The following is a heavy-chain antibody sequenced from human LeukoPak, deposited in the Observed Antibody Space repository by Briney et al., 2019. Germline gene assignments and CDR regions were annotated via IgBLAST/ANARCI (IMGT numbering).Heavy chain of an antibody. Sequence: PGGSLRLSCAASGFTFSYYAMTWVRQAPGKGLEWVSTIRNNGATTDYADSVKGRLTISRDNSKNTLYLQMNSLRAEDTAVYYCAKVYHDSGCLIDYWGQGTLVTVSS. CDR1: GFTFSYYA. CDR3: AKVYHDSGCLIDY. CDR2: IRNNGATT. V-gene: IGHV3-23*01. J-gene: IGHJ4*02. D-gene: IGHD6-19*01.